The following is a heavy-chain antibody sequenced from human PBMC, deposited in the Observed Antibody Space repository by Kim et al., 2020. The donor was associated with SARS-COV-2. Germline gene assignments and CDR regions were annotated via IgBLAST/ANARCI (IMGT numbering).Heavy chain of an antibody. CDR1: GLTFSTYW. Sequence: GGSLRLSCAASGLTFSTYWMHWVRQAPGKGLVWVSRINSDGNSTSYADSVKGRFTISRDNAKNTLYLQMNSLRAEDTAVYHCARGSGSGSYFGSEYFQHWGQGTLVTVSS. CDR3: ARGSGSGSYFGSEYFQH. D-gene: IGHD3-10*01. V-gene: IGHV3-74*01. CDR2: INSDGNST. J-gene: IGHJ1*01.